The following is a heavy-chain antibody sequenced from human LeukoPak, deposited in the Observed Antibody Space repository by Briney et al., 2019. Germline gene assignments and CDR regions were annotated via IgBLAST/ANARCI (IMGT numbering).Heavy chain of an antibody. V-gene: IGHV3-7*01. J-gene: IGHJ5*02. D-gene: IGHD3-10*01. CDR2: IKQDGSEK. CDR3: ARDGSGSFYTP. Sequence: GGSLRLSCAASGFTFSNAWMSWVRQAPGKGLEWVANIKQDGSEKYYVDSVKGRFTISRDNAKNSLYLQMNSLRAEDTAVYYCARDGSGSFYTPWGQGTLVTVSS. CDR1: GFTFSNAW.